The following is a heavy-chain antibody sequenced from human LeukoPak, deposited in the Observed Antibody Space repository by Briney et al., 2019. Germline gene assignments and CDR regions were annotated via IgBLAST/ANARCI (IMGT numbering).Heavy chain of an antibody. D-gene: IGHD3-22*01. J-gene: IGHJ4*02. V-gene: IGHV3-21*01. CDR2: ISSSSSYI. CDR3: ASWTYYYDSSGC. Sequence: PGGSLRLSCATSGFTFSSYSMNWVRQAPGKGLEWVSSISSSSSYIYYADSVKGRFTISRDNAKNSLYLQMNSLRAEDTAVYYCASWTYYYDSSGCWGQGTLVTVSS. CDR1: GFTFSSYS.